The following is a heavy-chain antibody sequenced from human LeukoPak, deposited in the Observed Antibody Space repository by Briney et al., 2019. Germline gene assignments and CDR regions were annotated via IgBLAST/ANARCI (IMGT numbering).Heavy chain of an antibody. CDR1: GYSISSSNW. CDR2: IYYSGST. D-gene: IGHD5-12*01. V-gene: IGHV4-28*01. J-gene: IGHJ3*02. CDR3: ARNLGYNGYDSKIDAFDI. Sequence: SETLSLTCAVSGYSISSSNWWGWIRQPPGKGLEWIGYIYYSGSTYYNPSLKSRVTMSVDTSKNQFSLKLSSVTAVDTAVYYCARNLGYNGYDSKIDAFDIWGQGTMVTVSS.